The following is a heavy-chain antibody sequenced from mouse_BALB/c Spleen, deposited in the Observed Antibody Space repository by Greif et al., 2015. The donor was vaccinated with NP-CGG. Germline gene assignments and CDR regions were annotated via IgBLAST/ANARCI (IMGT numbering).Heavy chain of an antibody. J-gene: IGHJ3*01. CDR2: INPSTGYT. Sequence: QVHVKQSGAELAKPGASVKMSCKASGYTFTSYWMHWVKQRPGQGLEWIGDINPSTGYTEYNQKFKDKATLTADKSSSTAYMQLSSLTSEDSAVYYCARTGILRAWFAYWDQGTLVTVSA. D-gene: IGHD1-1*01. V-gene: IGHV1-7*01. CDR3: ARTGILRAWFAY. CDR1: GYTFTSYW.